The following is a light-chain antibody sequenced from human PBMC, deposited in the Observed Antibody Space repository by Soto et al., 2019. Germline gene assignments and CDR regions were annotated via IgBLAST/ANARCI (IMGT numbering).Light chain of an antibody. CDR2: EDN. J-gene: IGLJ3*02. CDR3: QSYDSSNAWV. CDR1: SGSIASNY. V-gene: IGLV6-57*03. Sequence: NFMLTQPHSVSESPGKTVTISCTRSSGSIASNYVQWYQQRPGSAPTTVIYEDNQRPSGVPDRFSGSIDSSSNSASLTIPGLKTEDEADYYCQSYDSSNAWVFGGGTKLTVL.